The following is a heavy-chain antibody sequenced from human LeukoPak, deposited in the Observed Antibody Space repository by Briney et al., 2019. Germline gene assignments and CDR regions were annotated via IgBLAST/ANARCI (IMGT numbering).Heavy chain of an antibody. Sequence: PGGSLRLSCAASGFTFSSYSMSWVRQAPGKGLEWVSAISGSGGSTYYADSVKGRFTISRDNSKNTQYLQMNSLRAEDTAVYYCAKAELRGYSYGFDYWGQGTLVTVSS. CDR2: ISGSGGST. D-gene: IGHD5-18*01. J-gene: IGHJ4*02. V-gene: IGHV3-23*01. CDR1: GFTFSSYS. CDR3: AKAELRGYSYGFDY.